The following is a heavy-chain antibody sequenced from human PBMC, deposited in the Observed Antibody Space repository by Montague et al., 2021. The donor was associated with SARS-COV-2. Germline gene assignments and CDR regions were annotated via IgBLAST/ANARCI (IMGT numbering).Heavy chain of an antibody. Sequence: TLSLTCTVSGGFISSGGYYWSWIRQHPGKGLEWIGYIYYSGSTYYNPSLKSRVTISVDTSKNQFSLKLSSVTAADTAVYSCARVNTVRVYWFDPWGQGTLVTVSS. CDR3: ARVNTVRVYWFDP. CDR2: IYYSGST. V-gene: IGHV4-31*03. D-gene: IGHD4-11*01. J-gene: IGHJ5*02. CDR1: GGFISSGGYY.